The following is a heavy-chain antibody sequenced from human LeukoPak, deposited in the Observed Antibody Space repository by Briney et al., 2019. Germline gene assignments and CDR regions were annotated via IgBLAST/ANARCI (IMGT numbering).Heavy chain of an antibody. V-gene: IGHV3-33*01. CDR2: IWYDGSNK. Sequence: PGGSLRLSCAASGFTFSSYDMHWVRQAPGKGLEWVAVIWYDGSNKYFADSVKGRFTISRDNSKNTLYLQMNSLRAEDTAVYYCARGPTYGSGSYLFDYWGQGTLVTVSS. D-gene: IGHD3-10*01. CDR1: GFTFSSYD. CDR3: ARGPTYGSGSYLFDY. J-gene: IGHJ4*02.